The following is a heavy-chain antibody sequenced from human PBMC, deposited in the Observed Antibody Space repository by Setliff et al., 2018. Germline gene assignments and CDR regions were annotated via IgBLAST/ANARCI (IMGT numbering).Heavy chain of an antibody. CDR3: ARSFSRREKFLLDY. J-gene: IGHJ4*02. CDR1: GGSISSGDYY. V-gene: IGHV4-30-4*08. Sequence: SETLSLTCTVSGGSISSGDYYWSWIRQPPGKGLEWIGYIYYSGSTYYNPSLKSRVTISVDTSKNQFSLKLSSVTAADTAVYYCARSFSRREKFLLDYWGQGALVTVSS. CDR2: IYYSGST.